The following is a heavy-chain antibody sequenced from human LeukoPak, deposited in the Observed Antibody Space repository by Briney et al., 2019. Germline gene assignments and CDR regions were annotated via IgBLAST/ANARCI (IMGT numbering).Heavy chain of an antibody. CDR1: GGTFSSYT. CDR3: ARVRRQRSAFDI. CDR2: IIPILGIA. V-gene: IGHV1-69*02. J-gene: IGHJ3*02. Sequence: SVKVSCKASGGTFSSYTISWVRQAPGQGLEWMGRIIPILGIANYAQKFQGRVTITADKSTSTAYMELSSLRSEDTAVYYCARVRRQRSAFDIWGQGTMVTVSS. D-gene: IGHD6-25*01.